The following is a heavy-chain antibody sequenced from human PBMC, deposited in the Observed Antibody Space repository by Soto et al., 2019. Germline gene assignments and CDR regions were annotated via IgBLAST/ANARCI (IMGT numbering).Heavy chain of an antibody. Sequence: GGSLRLSCAASGFTFSSYWMSWVRQAPGKGLEWVANIKQDGSEKYYVDSVKGRFTISRDNAKNSLYLQMNSLRAEDTAVYYCARAYSSSSWKNKVPDYWGQGTLVTVSS. CDR3: ARAYSSSSWKNKVPDY. D-gene: IGHD6-6*01. J-gene: IGHJ4*02. CDR2: IKQDGSEK. CDR1: GFTFSSYW. V-gene: IGHV3-7*04.